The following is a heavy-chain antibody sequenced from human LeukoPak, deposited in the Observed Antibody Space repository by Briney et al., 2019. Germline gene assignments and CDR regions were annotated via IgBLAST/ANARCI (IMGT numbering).Heavy chain of an antibody. CDR2: IYSTGST. Sequence: PSETLSLTCTVSGGSINFYYWSWIRQPAGKGLEWMGRIYSTGSTNYSPSLKRRVTISVDKSKNHFSLNLSSVTAADTAVYYCARGIADPYSFDSWGQGTLVTVSS. J-gene: IGHJ4*02. V-gene: IGHV4-4*07. CDR3: ARGIADPYSFDS. D-gene: IGHD6-13*01. CDR1: GGSINFYY.